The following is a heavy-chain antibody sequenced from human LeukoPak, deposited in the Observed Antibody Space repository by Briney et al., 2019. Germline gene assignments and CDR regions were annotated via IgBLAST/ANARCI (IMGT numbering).Heavy chain of an antibody. CDR1: GYTFTGYD. J-gene: IGHJ6*03. V-gene: IGHV1-8*01. CDR2: MNPNSGNT. CDR3: ARGQGLNYDILTGYYYYYYMDV. D-gene: IGHD3-9*01. Sequence: ASVKVSCKASGYTFTGYDINWVRQATGQGLEWMGWMNPNSGNTGYAQKFQGRVTMTRNTSISTAYMELSSLRSEDTAVHYCARGQGLNYDILTGYYYYYYMDVWGKGTTVTVSS.